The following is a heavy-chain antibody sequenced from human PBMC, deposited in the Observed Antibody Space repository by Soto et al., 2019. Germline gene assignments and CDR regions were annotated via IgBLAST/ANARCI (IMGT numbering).Heavy chain of an antibody. CDR1: GYSFTTYW. CDR3: ARAFDYYDSSGHYLRAFDM. CDR2: THPGDSDT. D-gene: IGHD3-22*01. Sequence: PGESLKISCKGSGYSFTTYWIGWVRQMPGKGLEWMGITHPGDSDTRYSPSFQGQVTISADKSINTAYLQWSSLKASDTGMYYCARAFDYYDSSGHYLRAFDMWGQGTMVTVS. J-gene: IGHJ3*02. V-gene: IGHV5-51*01.